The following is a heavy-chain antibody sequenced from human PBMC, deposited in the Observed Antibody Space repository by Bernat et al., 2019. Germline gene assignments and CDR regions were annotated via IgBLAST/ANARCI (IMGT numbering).Heavy chain of an antibody. CDR1: GYSFTSYW. J-gene: IGHJ4*02. V-gene: IGHV5-10-1*03. D-gene: IGHD3-10*01. CDR2: IDPSDSYT. CDR3: ARSITMVRGVMGIYFDY. Sequence: EVQLVQSGAEVKKPGESLRISCKGSGYSFTSYWISWVRQMPGKGLEWMGRIDPSDSYTNYIPSFQGHVTISADKSISTAYLQWSSLKASDTAMYYCARSITMVRGVMGIYFDYWGQGTLVTVSS.